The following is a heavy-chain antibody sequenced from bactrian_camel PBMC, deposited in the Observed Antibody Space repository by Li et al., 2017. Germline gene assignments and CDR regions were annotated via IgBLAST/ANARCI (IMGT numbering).Heavy chain of an antibody. V-gene: IGHV3S54*01. Sequence: HVQLVESGGGSVQAGGSLRLSCKAPRHVYGKGMGWFRQAAGKGREGVAAISTSDGATHYANSVKGRFAISRDNAKNTLYLQMNSLKIEDTAVYYCALGSSRQATMTARGKGTQVTVS. D-gene: IGHD3*01. CDR1: RHVYGKG. J-gene: IGHJ4*01. CDR2: ISTSDGAT.